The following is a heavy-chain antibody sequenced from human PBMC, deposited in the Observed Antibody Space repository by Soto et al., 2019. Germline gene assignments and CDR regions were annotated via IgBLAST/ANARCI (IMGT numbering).Heavy chain of an antibody. CDR3: ARDLSGGPRKTDYYYGMDV. CDR1: GFTFRSSA. V-gene: IGHV3-23*01. CDR2: ISDNGGST. D-gene: IGHD3-10*01. Sequence: PGGSLRLSCAASGFTFRSSAMSWVRQAPGKGLEWVSTISDNGGSTFHADSVNGRFTISRDNSESTLYLQMGSLGAEDTAVYYCARDLSGGPRKTDYYYGMDVWGQGTTVTVSS. J-gene: IGHJ6*02.